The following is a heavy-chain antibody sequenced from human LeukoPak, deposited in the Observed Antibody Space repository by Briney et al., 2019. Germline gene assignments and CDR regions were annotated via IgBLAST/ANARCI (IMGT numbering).Heavy chain of an antibody. J-gene: IGHJ4*02. CDR1: GFTFSSYA. CDR3: APRNVGATLFDY. Sequence: PGGSLRLSCSASGFTFSSYAMHWVRQAPGKGLGYVSAISSNGGSTYYADSVKGRFTISRDNSKNTLYLQMSSLRAEDTAVYYCAPRNVGATLFDYWGQGTLVTVSS. D-gene: IGHD1-26*01. V-gene: IGHV3-64D*06. CDR2: ISSNGGST.